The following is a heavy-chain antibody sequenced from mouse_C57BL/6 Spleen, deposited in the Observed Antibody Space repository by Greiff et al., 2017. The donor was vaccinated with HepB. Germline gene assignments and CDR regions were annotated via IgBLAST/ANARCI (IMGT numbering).Heavy chain of an antibody. J-gene: IGHJ2*01. D-gene: IGHD2-2*01. V-gene: IGHV1-82*01. Sequence: VQLVESGPELVKPGASVKISCKASGYAFSSSWMNWVKQRPGKGLEWIGRIYPGDGDTNYNGKFKGKATLTADKSSSTAYMQLSSLTSEDSAVYFCARKGYASFDYWGQGTTLTVSS. CDR3: ARKGYASFDY. CDR2: IYPGDGDT. CDR1: GYAFSSSW.